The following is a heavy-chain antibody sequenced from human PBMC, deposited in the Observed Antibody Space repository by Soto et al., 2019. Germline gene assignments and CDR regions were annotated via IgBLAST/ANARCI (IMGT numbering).Heavy chain of an antibody. CDR1: GGSISSYY. J-gene: IGHJ3*02. V-gene: IGHV4-59*08. CDR2: IYYSGST. Sequence: SETLSLTCTVSGGSISSYYWSWIRQPPGKGLEWIGYIYYSGSTNYNPSLKSRVTISVDTSKNQFSLKLSSVTAADTAMYYCAKMGMWGAFDIWGQGTMVTVSS. D-gene: IGHD7-27*01. CDR3: AKMGMWGAFDI.